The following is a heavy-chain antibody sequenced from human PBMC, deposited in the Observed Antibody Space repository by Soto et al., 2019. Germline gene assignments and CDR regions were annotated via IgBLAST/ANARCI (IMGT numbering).Heavy chain of an antibody. CDR3: ARAGMPAAGTRGLVWFDP. V-gene: IGHV1-8*01. J-gene: IGHJ5*02. D-gene: IGHD6-13*01. Sequence: ASVKVSCKASGYTFTSYDINWVRQATGQGLEWMGWMNPNSGNTGYAQKFQGRLTMSRTTSISTAYMELSSLTSDDTAVYYCARAGMPAAGTRGLVWFDPWGQGTLVTVSS. CDR1: GYTFTSYD. CDR2: MNPNSGNT.